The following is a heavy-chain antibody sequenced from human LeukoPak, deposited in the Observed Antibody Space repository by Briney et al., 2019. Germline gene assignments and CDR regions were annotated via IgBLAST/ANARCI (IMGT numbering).Heavy chain of an antibody. CDR2: IYPDDSDT. J-gene: IGHJ4*02. CDR1: GYRFTSYW. V-gene: IGHV5-51*01. D-gene: IGHD6-19*01. CDR3: ARSKSSGGWYKDY. Sequence: GESLKISCKGSGYRFTSYWIGWVRQMPGKGLEWMGIIYPDDSDTRNSPSLQGQVTISADKSISTAYLQWSSLKASDTATYYCARSKSSGGWYKDYWGQGTLVTVSS.